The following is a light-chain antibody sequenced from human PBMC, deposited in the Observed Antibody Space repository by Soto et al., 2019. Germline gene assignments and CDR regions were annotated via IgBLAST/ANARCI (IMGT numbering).Light chain of an antibody. Sequence: QSALTQPASVSGSPGQSITISCTGTSSDVGSYNLVSWYQQHPGKAPKLMIYEGSKRPSGVSNRFSGSKSGNTASLTISGLHAEDEADYYCCSYAGSSTVVFGGGTTVTLL. CDR1: SSDVGSYNL. CDR3: CSYAGSSTVV. V-gene: IGLV2-23*01. J-gene: IGLJ2*01. CDR2: EGS.